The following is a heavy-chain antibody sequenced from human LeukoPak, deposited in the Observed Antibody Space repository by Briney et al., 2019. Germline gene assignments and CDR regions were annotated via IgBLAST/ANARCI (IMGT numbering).Heavy chain of an antibody. V-gene: IGHV4-61*01. CDR1: GGSVSSGNYH. CDR2: NGNT. D-gene: IGHD2-21*01. Sequence: SETLSLTCTVSGGSVSSGNYHWSWIRQAPGKGLEWIGHNGNTNYNPSLQSRVTISIDTSKNQFSLNLNTVTAADTAVYYCATYYGGVGGRGHWGPGTLVTVSS. J-gene: IGHJ4*02. CDR3: ATYYGGVGGRGH.